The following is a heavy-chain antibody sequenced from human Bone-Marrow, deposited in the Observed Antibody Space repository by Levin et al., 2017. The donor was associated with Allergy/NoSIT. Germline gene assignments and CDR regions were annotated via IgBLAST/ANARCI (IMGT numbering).Heavy chain of an antibody. Sequence: GESLKISCKASGYTFTGNYMHWVRQAPGQGLEWMGRINPNSGGTNYAHRFQDRVTMTRDTSINTAYMELIRLTYDDTAVYYCARYSRSYDYWGQGTLVTVSS. CDR1: GYTFTGNY. D-gene: IGHD1-26*01. J-gene: IGHJ4*02. CDR2: INPNSGGT. V-gene: IGHV1-2*06. CDR3: ARYSRSYDY.